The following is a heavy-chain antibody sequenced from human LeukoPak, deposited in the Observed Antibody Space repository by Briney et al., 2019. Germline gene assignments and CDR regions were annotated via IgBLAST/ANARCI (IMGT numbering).Heavy chain of an antibody. D-gene: IGHD2-21*01. CDR3: TRDAGLCVHDY. Sequence: GRSLRLSCAASGFTFSSYGMHWVRQGPGKGLEWVAVFWYDGSKKYYADSVKGRFTISRDISKKTLYLQMDSLRVEDTAVCYCTRDAGLCVHDYWGQGTLVTVSS. CDR1: GFTFSSYG. J-gene: IGHJ4*02. V-gene: IGHV3-33*01. CDR2: FWYDGSKK.